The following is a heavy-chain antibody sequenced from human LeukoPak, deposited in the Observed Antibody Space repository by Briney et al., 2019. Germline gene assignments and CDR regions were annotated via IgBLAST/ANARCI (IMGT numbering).Heavy chain of an antibody. CDR3: AKIAVAGITGAFDI. CDR2: ISAYNGNT. V-gene: IGHV1-18*01. CDR1: GYTFTSYG. Sequence: AASVKVSCKASGYTFTSYGISWVRQAPGQGLEWMGWISAYNGNTNYAQKLQGRVTMTTDTSTSTAYMELRSLRSDDTAVYYCAKIAVAGITGAFDIWGQGTMVTVSS. J-gene: IGHJ3*02. D-gene: IGHD6-19*01.